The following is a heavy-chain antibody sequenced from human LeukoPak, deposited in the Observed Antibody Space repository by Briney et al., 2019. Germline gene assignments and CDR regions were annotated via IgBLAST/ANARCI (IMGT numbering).Heavy chain of an antibody. D-gene: IGHD4-17*01. J-gene: IGHJ4*02. CDR3: ARFENGDWIYY. CDR1: GYTLTDYY. CDR2: INPNSGGT. V-gene: IGHV1-2*06. Sequence: ASVRVSCKASGYTLTDYYMHWVRQAPGQGLEWMGRINPNSGGTNYAQKFQGRVTMTRDTSISTVYMELSRLRSDDTAVFYCARFENGDWIYYWGQGTLVTVSS.